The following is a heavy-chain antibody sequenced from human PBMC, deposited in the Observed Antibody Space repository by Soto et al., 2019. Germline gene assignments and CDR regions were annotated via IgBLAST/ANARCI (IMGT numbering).Heavy chain of an antibody. CDR2: IYWNDDR. Sequence: QITLKESGPTLVKPTQTLTLTCTFSGFSLSGGGVGVGWIRQPPGKALEWVALIYWNDDRRYSPSLKSRPTITKDPSKKQGVLTMTNMDPEDTATYYCAHKMENVDWFGPWGRGTVVTVAS. CDR1: GFSLSGGGVG. D-gene: IGHD1-1*01. CDR3: AHKMENVDWFGP. V-gene: IGHV2-5*01. J-gene: IGHJ5*02.